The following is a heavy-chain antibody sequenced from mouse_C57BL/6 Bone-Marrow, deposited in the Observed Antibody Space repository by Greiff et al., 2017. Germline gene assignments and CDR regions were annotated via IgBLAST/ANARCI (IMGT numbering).Heavy chain of an antibody. V-gene: IGHV14-3*01. Sequence: DVKLVESVAELVRPGASVKLSCTASGFNIKNTYMHWVKQRPEQGLAWIGRIDPANGNTKYAPQFQGKATITADTSSNTAYLQLSSLTSEDTAIYYCARDPDGYYEDWYFDVWGTGTTVTVSS. CDR1: GFNIKNTY. CDR2: IDPANGNT. D-gene: IGHD2-3*01. CDR3: ARDPDGYYEDWYFDV. J-gene: IGHJ1*03.